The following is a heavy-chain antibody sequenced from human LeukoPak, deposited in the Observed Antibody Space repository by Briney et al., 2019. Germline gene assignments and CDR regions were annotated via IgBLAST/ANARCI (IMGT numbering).Heavy chain of an antibody. J-gene: IGHJ4*02. CDR3: AKDGESSVPIPGYSSSWAEYYFDY. CDR1: GFTFSSYG. Sequence: GGSLRLSCAASGFTFSSYGMHWVRQAPGKGLEWVAVISYDGSNKYYADSVKGRFTISRDNSKNTLYLQMNSLRAEDTAVYYCAKDGESSVPIPGYSSSWAEYYFDYWGQGTLVTVSS. V-gene: IGHV3-30*18. CDR2: ISYDGSNK. D-gene: IGHD6-13*01.